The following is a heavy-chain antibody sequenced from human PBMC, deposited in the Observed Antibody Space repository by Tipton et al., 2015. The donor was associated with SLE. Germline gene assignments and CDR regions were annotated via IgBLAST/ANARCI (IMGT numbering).Heavy chain of an antibody. V-gene: IGHV3-23*01. CDR1: GFTFSSYA. CDR3: VRNLGEGRYSGSYFSLLYFDF. CDR2: ISGYGRLT. D-gene: IGHD1-26*01. J-gene: IGHJ4*02. Sequence: SLRLSCAASGFTFSSYAMTWVRQAPGKGLEWVSSISGYGRLTYYADSVKGRFTISRDNSKNTLYLLMNSLRTEDTATYYCVRNLGEGRYSGSYFSLLYFDFWGQGTLVTVSS.